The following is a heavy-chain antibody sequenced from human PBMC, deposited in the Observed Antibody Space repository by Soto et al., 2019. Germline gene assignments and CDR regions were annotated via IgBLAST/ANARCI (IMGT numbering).Heavy chain of an antibody. D-gene: IGHD3-22*01. CDR1: GFTFSSYA. CDR3: ATIAYYYASSGDLDY. CDR2: ISGRGGST. V-gene: IGHV3-23*01. Sequence: EVQLLESGGGLVQPGGSLRLSCAASGFTFSSYAMSWFLQAPGTGVEWFAAISGRGGSTYYADSVKGRFTISRDNSKKAWDMQMNSLRAEDTTGYYCATIAYYYASSGDLDYWGQGTLGTVAS. J-gene: IGHJ4*02.